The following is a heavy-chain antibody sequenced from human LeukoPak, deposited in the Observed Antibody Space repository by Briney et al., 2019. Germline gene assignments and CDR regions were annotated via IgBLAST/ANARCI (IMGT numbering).Heavy chain of an antibody. J-gene: IGHJ4*02. CDR2: IYYSGST. V-gene: IGHV4-39*01. CDR1: GGSISSSSYY. Sequence: SSETLSLTCTVSGGSISSSSYYWGWIRQLPGKGLEWIGSIYYSGSTYYNPPLKSRVTISVDTSKKQFSLKLTSVTAADTAVYYCARHFRQVGRSSSYFDYWGQGTQVTVSS. CDR3: ARHFRQVGRSSSYFDY. D-gene: IGHD1-26*01.